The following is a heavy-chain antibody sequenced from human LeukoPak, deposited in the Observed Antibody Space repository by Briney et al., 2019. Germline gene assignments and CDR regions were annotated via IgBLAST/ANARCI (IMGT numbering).Heavy chain of an antibody. D-gene: IGHD3-3*01. Sequence: GGSLRLSCAASGFTFSSYAMSWVRQAPGKGLEWVSAISGSGGSTYYADSVKGRFTISRDNSKNTLSLQMNSLRAEDTAVYYCARASFGVIVGPDYWGQGTLVTVSS. CDR3: ARASFGVIVGPDY. V-gene: IGHV3-23*01. CDR2: ISGSGGST. J-gene: IGHJ4*02. CDR1: GFTFSSYA.